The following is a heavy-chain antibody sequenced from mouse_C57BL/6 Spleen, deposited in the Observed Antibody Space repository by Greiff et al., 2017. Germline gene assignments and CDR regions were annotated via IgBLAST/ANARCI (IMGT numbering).Heavy chain of an antibody. J-gene: IGHJ1*03. CDR1: GYTFTSYW. Sequence: QVQLQQPGTELVKPGASVKLSCKASGYTFTSYWMHWVKQRPGQGLEWIGNINPSNGGTNYNEKFKSKATLTVVNSSITAYMQLSSLPSEASAVFYCASTTVVDWYFDVWGTGTTVTVSS. CDR2: INPSNGGT. CDR3: ASTTVVDWYFDV. D-gene: IGHD1-1*01. V-gene: IGHV1-53*01.